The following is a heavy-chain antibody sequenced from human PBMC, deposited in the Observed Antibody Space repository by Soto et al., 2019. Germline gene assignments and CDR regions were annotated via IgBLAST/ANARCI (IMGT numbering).Heavy chain of an antibody. CDR2: INAYNGNT. V-gene: IGHV1-18*04. Sequence: ASVKVSCKASGYTFSSYSINWVRQAPGQGLEWMGWINAYNGNTNYAQKGQGRVTMTTDTSTSTAYMELRSLRPDDTAVYYCARGPYDTPNWYFELWGRGTLVTVSS. CDR1: GYTFSSYS. J-gene: IGHJ2*01. CDR3: ARGPYDTPNWYFEL. D-gene: IGHD3-22*01.